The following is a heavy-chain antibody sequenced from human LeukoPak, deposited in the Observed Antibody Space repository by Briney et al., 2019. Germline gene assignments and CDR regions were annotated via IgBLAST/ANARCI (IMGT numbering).Heavy chain of an antibody. V-gene: IGHV1-2*06. CDR1: GYTFTGYY. CDR2: INPNSGGT. Sequence: GASVKVSCKASGYTFTGYYMHWVRQAPGQGLEWMGRINPNSGGTNYARKSQGRVTMTRDTSISTAYMELSRLRSDDTAVYYCARDLTALDFFYDFWSGPPPLYGMDVWGQGTTVTVSS. D-gene: IGHD3-3*01. CDR3: ARDLTALDFFYDFWSGPPPLYGMDV. J-gene: IGHJ6*02.